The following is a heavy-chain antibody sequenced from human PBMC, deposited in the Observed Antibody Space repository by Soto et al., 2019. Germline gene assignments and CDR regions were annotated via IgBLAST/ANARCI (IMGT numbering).Heavy chain of an antibody. D-gene: IGHD3-22*01. J-gene: IGHJ4*02. CDR1: GFTFSSYA. Sequence: GSLRLSCAASGFTFSSYAMSWVRQAPGKGLEWVSAISGSGGSTYYADSVKGRFTISRDNSKNTLYLQMNSLRAEDTAVYYCAKIWDSSGYYSSLGYWGQGTLVTVSS. CDR3: AKIWDSSGYYSSLGY. V-gene: IGHV3-23*01. CDR2: ISGSGGST.